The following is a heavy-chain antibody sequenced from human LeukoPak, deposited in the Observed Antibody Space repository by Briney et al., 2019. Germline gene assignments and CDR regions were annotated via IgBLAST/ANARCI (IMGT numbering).Heavy chain of an antibody. D-gene: IGHD6-19*01. J-gene: IGHJ5*02. CDR2: IYHSGST. CDR3: ARDLAAVAGTGNSWFDP. CDR1: GGSISSSNW. V-gene: IGHV4-4*02. Sequence: SETLSLTCAVSGGSISSSNWWSWVRQPPGKGLEWIGEIYHSGSTNYNPSLKSRVTISVDKSKNQFSLKLSSVTAADTAVYYCARDLAAVAGTGNSWFDPWGQGTLVTVSS.